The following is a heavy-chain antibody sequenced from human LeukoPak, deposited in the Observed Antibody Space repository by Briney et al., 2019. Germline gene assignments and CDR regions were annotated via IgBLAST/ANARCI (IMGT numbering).Heavy chain of an antibody. CDR3: AKDIEPISSSWDASDV. J-gene: IGHJ3*01. CDR1: GFTFDDYA. CDR2: ISWNSGSI. V-gene: IGHV3-9*01. Sequence: GGSLRLSCAASGFTFDDYAMHWVRQAPGKGLEWVSGISWNSGSIGYADSVKGRFTISRDNAKNSLYLQMNSLRADDTAVYYCAKDIEPISSSWDASDVWGQGTMVTVSS. D-gene: IGHD6-13*01.